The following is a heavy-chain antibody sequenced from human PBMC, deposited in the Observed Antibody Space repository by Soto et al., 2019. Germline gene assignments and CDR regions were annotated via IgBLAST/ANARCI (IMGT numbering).Heavy chain of an antibody. D-gene: IGHD6-6*01. V-gene: IGHV1-69*13. CDR3: ATRIAARRRYGMDV. CDR1: GGTFSSYA. Sequence: SVKVSCKASGGTFSSYAISWVRQAPGQGLEWMGGIIPIFGTANYAQKFQGRVTITADESTSTAYMELSSLRSEDTAVYYCATRIAARRRYGMDVWGQGTTVTVS. J-gene: IGHJ6*02. CDR2: IIPIFGTA.